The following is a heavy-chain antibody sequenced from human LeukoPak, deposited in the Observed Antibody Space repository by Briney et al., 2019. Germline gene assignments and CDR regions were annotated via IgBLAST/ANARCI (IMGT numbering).Heavy chain of an antibody. CDR3: ARDGYCSSTSCYRPFDY. D-gene: IGHD2-2*03. CDR1: GGTFSSYA. Sequence: SVKVSCKASGGTFSSYAISWVRQAPGQGLEWMGGIIPIFGTANYAQKFQGRVTITADESTSTAYMELSSLRSEDTAVYYCARDGYCSSTSCYRPFDYWGQGTLVTVSS. CDR2: IIPIFGTA. J-gene: IGHJ4*02. V-gene: IGHV1-69*13.